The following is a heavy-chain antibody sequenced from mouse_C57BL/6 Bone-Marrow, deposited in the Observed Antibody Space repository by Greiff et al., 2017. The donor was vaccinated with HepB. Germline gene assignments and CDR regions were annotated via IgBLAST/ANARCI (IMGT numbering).Heavy chain of an antibody. Sequence: DVKLVESGPGLAKPSQTLSLTCSVTGYSITSDYWNWIRKFPGNKLEYMGYISYSGSTYYNPSLKSRISITRDTSKNQYYLQLNSVTTEDTATYYCARRRSTMVTTWYFDVWGTGTTVTVSS. CDR1: GYSITSDY. CDR3: ARRRSTMVTTWYFDV. J-gene: IGHJ1*03. V-gene: IGHV3-8*01. CDR2: ISYSGST. D-gene: IGHD2-2*01.